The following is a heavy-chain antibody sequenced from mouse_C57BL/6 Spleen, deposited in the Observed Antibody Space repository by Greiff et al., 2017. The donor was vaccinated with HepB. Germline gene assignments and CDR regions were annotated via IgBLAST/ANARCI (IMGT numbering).Heavy chain of an antibody. CDR3: AMGVTGGY. V-gene: IGHV1-69*01. D-gene: IGHD2-2*01. CDR1: GYTFTSYW. CDR2: IDPSDSYT. Sequence: VKLQQPGAELVMPGASVKLSCKASGYTFTSYWMHWVKQRPGQGLEWIGEIDPSDSYTNYNQKFKGKSTLTVDKSSSTAYMQLSSLTSEDSAVYYCAMGVTGGYWGQGTTLTVSS. J-gene: IGHJ2*01.